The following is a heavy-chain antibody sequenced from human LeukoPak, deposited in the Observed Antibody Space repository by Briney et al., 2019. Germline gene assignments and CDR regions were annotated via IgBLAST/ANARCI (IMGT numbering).Heavy chain of an antibody. Sequence: SETLSLTCTVSGGSISSYYWSWIRQPPGKGLEWIGYIYTGGSTNYNPSLKSRVTISVDTSKNQFSLKLSSVTAADTAVYYCARRHCSSTSCYFDYWGQGTLVTVSS. CDR1: GGSISSYY. D-gene: IGHD2-2*01. CDR3: ARRHCSSTSCYFDY. J-gene: IGHJ4*02. V-gene: IGHV4-4*09. CDR2: IYTGGST.